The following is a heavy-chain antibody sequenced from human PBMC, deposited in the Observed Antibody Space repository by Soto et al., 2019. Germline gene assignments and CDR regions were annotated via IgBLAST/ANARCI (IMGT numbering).Heavy chain of an antibody. CDR1: GGSISSYY. D-gene: IGHD6-13*01. V-gene: IGHV4-59*01. CDR2: IYYSGST. Sequence: QVQLQESGPGLVKPSETLSLTCTVSGGSISSYYWSWIRQPPGKGLEWIGYIYYSGSTNYSPSHKRRVTLSVPTSKNQFSLQVSSVTTADPAVYYCARGIARYSSSWYPLDYWVQGSLVTVSS. CDR3: ARGIARYSSSWYPLDY. J-gene: IGHJ4*02.